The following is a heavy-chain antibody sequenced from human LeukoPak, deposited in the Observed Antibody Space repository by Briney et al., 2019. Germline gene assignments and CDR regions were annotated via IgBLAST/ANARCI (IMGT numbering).Heavy chain of an antibody. Sequence: GGSLRLSCAASGFTFSSYAMHWVRQAPGKGLEWVAFIGFTSTSMKYRESVKGRFTVSRDNDRNSLYLQMNDLRDDDTAVYYCARGQGAVTTVYWGQGTLVSVSS. V-gene: IGHV3-48*02. J-gene: IGHJ4*02. CDR1: GFTFSSYA. CDR3: ARGQGAVTTVY. CDR2: IGFTSTSM. D-gene: IGHD4-17*01.